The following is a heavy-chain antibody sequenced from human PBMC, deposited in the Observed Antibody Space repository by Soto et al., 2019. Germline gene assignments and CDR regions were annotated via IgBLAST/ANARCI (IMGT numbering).Heavy chain of an antibody. J-gene: IGHJ6*02. CDR1: GASLSGYY. Sequence: PSETLSLTCNVSGASLSGYYWSWIRQPPGKGLEWIGRIYATGSSDYNPSLKSRVTISVDTSKNQFSLKLSSVTAADTAVYYCARVRGDSSGWYGMDVWGQGTTVTVSS. CDR2: IYATGSS. V-gene: IGHV4-4*07. D-gene: IGHD6-19*01. CDR3: ARVRGDSSGWYGMDV.